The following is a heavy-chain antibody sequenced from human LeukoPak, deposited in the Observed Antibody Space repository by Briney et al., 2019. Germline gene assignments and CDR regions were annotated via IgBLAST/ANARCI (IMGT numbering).Heavy chain of an antibody. D-gene: IGHD1-26*01. Sequence: GESLKIPCKGSGYSFTSYWIGWVRQMPGKGLEWMGIIYPGDSDTRYSPSFQGQVTISADKSISTAYLQWSSLKASDTATYYCARLRLGANDAFDIWGQGTMVTVSS. J-gene: IGHJ3*02. V-gene: IGHV5-51*01. CDR3: ARLRLGANDAFDI. CDR2: IYPGDSDT. CDR1: GYSFTSYW.